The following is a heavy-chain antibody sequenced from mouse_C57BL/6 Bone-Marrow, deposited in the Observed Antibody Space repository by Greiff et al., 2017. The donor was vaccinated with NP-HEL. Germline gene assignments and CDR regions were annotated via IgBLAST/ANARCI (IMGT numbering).Heavy chain of an antibody. V-gene: IGHV2-9-1*01. Sequence: VQGVESGPGLVAPSQSLSITCTVSGFSFTSYAISWVRQPPGKGLEWLGVIWTGGGTNYNSALKSRLSISKDNSKSQVFLKMNSLQTDDTARYYCARWPAQATWYFDYWGQGTTLTVSS. D-gene: IGHD3-2*02. CDR1: GFSFTSYA. CDR3: ARWPAQATWYFDY. CDR2: IWTGGGT. J-gene: IGHJ2*01.